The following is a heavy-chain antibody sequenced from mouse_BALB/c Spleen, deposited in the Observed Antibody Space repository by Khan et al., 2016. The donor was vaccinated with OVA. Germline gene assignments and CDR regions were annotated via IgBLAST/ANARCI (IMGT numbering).Heavy chain of an antibody. CDR2: ISYSGST. CDR1: GYSITSDYA. Sequence: EVELVESGPGLVKPSQSLSLTCTVTGYSITSDYAWNWIRQFPGNKLEWMGYISYSGSTTYNPSFKSRISIHRDTSTDLFFLQLKSVTSEDTAKYCCASELGRYYAMDYWGQGTTVTVSA. J-gene: IGHJ4*01. CDR3: ASELGRYYAMDY. V-gene: IGHV3-2*02. D-gene: IGHD4-1*01.